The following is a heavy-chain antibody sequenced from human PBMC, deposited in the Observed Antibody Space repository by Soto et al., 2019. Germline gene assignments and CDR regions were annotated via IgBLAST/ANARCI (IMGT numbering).Heavy chain of an antibody. V-gene: IGHV3-7*01. CDR2: IRQDGNEK. CDR3: VRGCGRAVCPCYLDV. D-gene: IGHD2-21*02. Sequence: PGGALTISCAASGFTFSSSWMTSVRQAPETGLEWVATIRQDGNEKHHVDFVKGRFAISRDNVENSLYLQMSSLRPDDTAVYYCVRGCGRAVCPCYLDVWGKGTTVTVSS. J-gene: IGHJ6*04. CDR1: GFTFSSSW.